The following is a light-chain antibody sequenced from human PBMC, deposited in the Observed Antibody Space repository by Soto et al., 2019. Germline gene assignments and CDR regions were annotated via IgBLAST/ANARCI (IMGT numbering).Light chain of an antibody. CDR1: QSISSF. Sequence: DLQMTQSPSSLSASVGDRVTITCRASQSISSFLDWYQQKPGKAPKLLIYAASSLQSGVPSRFSGGGSGTDFTLTISSLQPEDFATYYCQQSYRTPLTFGGGTKVEIK. V-gene: IGKV1-39*01. CDR3: QQSYRTPLT. J-gene: IGKJ4*01. CDR2: AAS.